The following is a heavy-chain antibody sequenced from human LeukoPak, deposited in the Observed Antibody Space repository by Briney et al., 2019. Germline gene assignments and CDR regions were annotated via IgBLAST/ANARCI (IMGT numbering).Heavy chain of an antibody. V-gene: IGHV3-20*04. CDR2: INWNGGST. CDR3: ARGYCSSTSCPPGYYYMDV. Sequence: GGSLRLSCAASGFTFDDYGVSWVRQAPGKGLEWVSGINWNGGSTGYADSVKGRFTISRDNAKNSLYLQMNSLRAEDTALYYCARGYCSSTSCPPGYYYMDVWGKGTTVTVSS. D-gene: IGHD2-2*01. CDR1: GFTFDDYG. J-gene: IGHJ6*03.